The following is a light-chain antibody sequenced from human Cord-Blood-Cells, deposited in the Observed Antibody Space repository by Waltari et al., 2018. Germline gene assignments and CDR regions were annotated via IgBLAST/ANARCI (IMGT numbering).Light chain of an antibody. CDR1: SSDVGGYNY. CDR3: SSYAGSNNLV. Sequence: QSALTQPPSASGSPGQSVTISCTGTSSDVGGYNYVSWYQQHPGKATKLMIYEVSKRPSGVPGRFSGSKSGNTASLTCSGLQAEEEADYYCSSYAGSNNLVFGTGTKVTVL. J-gene: IGLJ1*01. CDR2: EVS. V-gene: IGLV2-8*01.